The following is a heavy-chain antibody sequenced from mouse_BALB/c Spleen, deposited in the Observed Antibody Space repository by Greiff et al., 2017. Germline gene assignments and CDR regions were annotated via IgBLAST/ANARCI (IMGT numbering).Heavy chain of an antibody. D-gene: IGHD1-1*01. Sequence: QVQLQQPGAELVKPGASVKMSCKASGYTFTSYWMHWVKQRPGQGLEWIGVIDPSDSYTSYNQKFKGKATLTVDTSSSTAYMQLSSLTSEDSAVYYCTRRGGSSYVYAMDYGGQGTSVTVSS. CDR2: IDPSDSYT. CDR3: TRRGGSSYVYAMDY. J-gene: IGHJ4*01. CDR1: GYTFTSYW. V-gene: IGHV1S127*01.